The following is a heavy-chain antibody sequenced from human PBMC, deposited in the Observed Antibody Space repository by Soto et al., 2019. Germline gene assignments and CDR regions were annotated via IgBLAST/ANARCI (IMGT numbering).Heavy chain of an antibody. Sequence: SETLSLTCTVSGGSISSGTYYWTWIRQHPGKGLEWIGYIHYSGTTLSNPSLRSRVTISVDRSKDQFSLNLTSVTAADTAVYYCARDYPVAGTAYFDSWGQGALVT. CDR3: ARDYPVAGTAYFDS. CDR1: GGSISSGTYY. CDR2: IHYSGTT. J-gene: IGHJ4*02. D-gene: IGHD6-19*01. V-gene: IGHV4-31*03.